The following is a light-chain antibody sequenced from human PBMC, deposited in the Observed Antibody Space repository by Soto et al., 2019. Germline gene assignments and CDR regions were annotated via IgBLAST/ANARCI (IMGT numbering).Light chain of an antibody. CDR1: QGISSY. V-gene: IGKV1-27*01. CDR2: AAS. CDR3: QKYNSAPLT. J-gene: IGKJ5*01. Sequence: DIQITQYPSSLSASVGDRVTITCRASQGISSYLAWYQQKPGKVPKLLMYAASTLQSGVPSRFSGSGSGTDFTLTISSLQPEDVATYYCQKYNSAPLTFGQGTRLEIK.